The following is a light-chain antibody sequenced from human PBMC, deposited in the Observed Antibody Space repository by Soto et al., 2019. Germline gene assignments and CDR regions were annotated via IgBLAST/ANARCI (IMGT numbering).Light chain of an antibody. CDR2: DAF. J-gene: IGKJ1*01. CDR1: QSLSGW. CDR3: QQSASYPWP. Sequence: IQLTQIPSTLSASIGDRVTITCRASQSLSGWLAWYQQTQGKAPKXLISDAFRLESGVPLRFRGSVSGTEGSITISSLKTGDASTFYCQQSASYPWPFGRGAKVDIK. V-gene: IGKV1-5*01.